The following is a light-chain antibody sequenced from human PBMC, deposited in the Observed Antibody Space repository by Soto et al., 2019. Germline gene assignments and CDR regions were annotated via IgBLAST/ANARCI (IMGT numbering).Light chain of an antibody. CDR1: SSDIGDYNY. CDR3: SSYTSTVTLVV. Sequence: QSALTQPASVSASPGQSITISCTGTSSDIGDYNYVSWYQQRPGEAPKLILYEVENRPSGISDRFSGSKSGNTASLTISGLRTEDEADYYGSSYTSTVTLVVFGGGTKLTVL. J-gene: IGLJ2*01. V-gene: IGLV2-14*03. CDR2: EVE.